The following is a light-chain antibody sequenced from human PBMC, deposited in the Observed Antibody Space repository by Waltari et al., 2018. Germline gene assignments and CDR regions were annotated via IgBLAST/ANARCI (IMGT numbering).Light chain of an antibody. CDR2: AAS. V-gene: IGKV1-39*01. CDR3: QQSYSTPPEPT. CDR1: QSIRSY. J-gene: IGKJ2*01. Sequence: DIQMTQSPSSLSAPVGDRVTITCRASQSIRSYLNVYQHKPGKAPKLLIYAASSLQSGVPSRFSGSGSGTDFTLTISSLQPEDFATYYCQQSYSTPPEPTFGQGTKLEIK.